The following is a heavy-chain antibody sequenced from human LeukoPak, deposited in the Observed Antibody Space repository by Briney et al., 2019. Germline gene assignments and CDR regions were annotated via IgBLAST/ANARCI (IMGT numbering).Heavy chain of an antibody. CDR1: GFTYNSHA. CDR3: AKDQGFSYYYLDY. D-gene: IGHD5-18*01. CDR2: ISGNGANT. Sequence: GGSLRLSCVASGFTYNSHAMSWVRQAPGEGLEWVSGISGNGANTYYTDSVRGRFTISRDNSKNTVYLQMSSLSAEDTAIYYCAKDQGFSYYYLDYWGQGILVTVSS. V-gene: IGHV3-23*01. J-gene: IGHJ4*02.